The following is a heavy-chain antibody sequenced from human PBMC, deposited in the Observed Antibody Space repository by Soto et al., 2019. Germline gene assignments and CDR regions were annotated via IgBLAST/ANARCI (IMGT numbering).Heavy chain of an antibody. J-gene: IGHJ4*02. V-gene: IGHV4-59*01. D-gene: IGHD3-3*01. CDR2: IYHSGST. CDR1: GGSISSYY. CDR3: ARDINDFWSGRGGYFDY. Sequence: SETLSLTCTVSGGSISSYYWSWIRQPPGKGLEWIGYIYHSGSTNYNPSLKSRVTISVDTSKNQFSLKLSSVTAADTAVYYCARDINDFWSGRGGYFDYWGQGTLVTVSS.